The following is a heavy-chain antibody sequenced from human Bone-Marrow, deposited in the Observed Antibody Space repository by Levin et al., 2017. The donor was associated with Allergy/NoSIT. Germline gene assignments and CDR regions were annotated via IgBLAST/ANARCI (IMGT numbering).Heavy chain of an antibody. V-gene: IGHV4-38-2*02. J-gene: IGHJ3*02. CDR3: ARDEDSSSSLGAFDI. Sequence: SETLSLTCTVSGYSISSGYYWGWIRQPPGKGLEWIGSIYHSGSTYYNPSLKSRVTISVDTSKNQFSLKLSSVTAADTAVYYCARDEDSSSSLGAFDIWGQGTMVTVSS. CDR1: GYSISSGYY. CDR2: IYHSGST. D-gene: IGHD6-6*01.